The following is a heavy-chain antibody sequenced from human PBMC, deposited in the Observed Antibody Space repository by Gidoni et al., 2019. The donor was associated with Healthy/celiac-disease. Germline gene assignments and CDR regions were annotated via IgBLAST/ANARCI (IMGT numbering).Heavy chain of an antibody. V-gene: IGHV3-49*03. J-gene: IGHJ5*02. CDR2: IRSKAYGGTT. D-gene: IGHD6-13*01. Sequence: EVQLVESGGGLVQPGRSLRLSCTASGLTFGDHAMSWFIQASGKGLEWVGFIRSKAYGGTTEYAASVKGRFTISRDDSKSIAYLQMNSLKTEDTAVYYCTRELDSSWPPSLWFDPWGQGTLVTVSS. CDR3: TRELDSSWPPSLWFDP. CDR1: GLTFGDHA.